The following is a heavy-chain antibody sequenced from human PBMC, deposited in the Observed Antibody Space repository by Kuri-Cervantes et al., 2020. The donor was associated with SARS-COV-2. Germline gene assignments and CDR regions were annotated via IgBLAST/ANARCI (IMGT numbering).Heavy chain of an antibody. Sequence: ESLKISCTVSGGSVSSGSYYWSWIRQPPGKGLEWIGYIYYSGSTNYNPSLKSRVTISVDTSKNQFSLKLSSVTAADTAVYYCARLECSGGSCYRKRSWYCDLWGRGTLVTVSS. D-gene: IGHD2-15*01. J-gene: IGHJ2*01. V-gene: IGHV4-61*01. CDR2: IYYSGST. CDR3: ARLECSGGSCYRKRSWYCDL. CDR1: GGSVSSGSYY.